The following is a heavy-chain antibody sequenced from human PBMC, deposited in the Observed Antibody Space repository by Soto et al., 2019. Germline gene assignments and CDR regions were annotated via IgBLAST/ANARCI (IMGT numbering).Heavy chain of an antibody. J-gene: IGHJ5*02. D-gene: IGHD5-12*01. CDR3: AKENKKTHSGYVPNWFDP. CDR1: GFTFSSYA. V-gene: IGHV3-23*01. CDR2: ISGSGGST. Sequence: EVQLLESGGGLVQPGGSLRLSCAASGFTFSSYAMSWVRQAPGKGLEWVSAISGSGGSTYYADSVKGRFTISRDNSKNTLYLQMNSLRAEDTAVYYCAKENKKTHSGYVPNWFDPWGQGTLVTVSS.